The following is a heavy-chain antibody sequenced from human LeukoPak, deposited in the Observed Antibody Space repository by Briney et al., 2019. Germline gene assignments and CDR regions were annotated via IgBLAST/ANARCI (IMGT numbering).Heavy chain of an antibody. D-gene: IGHD3-3*01. Sequence: GGSLRLSCAASGFTFSSYAMHWDRQAPGKGLEWVAVISYDGSNKYYADSVKGRFTISRDNSKNTLYLQMNSLRAEDTAVYYCALPYGLSLFDYWGQGTLVTVSS. CDR3: ALPYGLSLFDY. J-gene: IGHJ4*02. CDR2: ISYDGSNK. V-gene: IGHV3-30-3*01. CDR1: GFTFSSYA.